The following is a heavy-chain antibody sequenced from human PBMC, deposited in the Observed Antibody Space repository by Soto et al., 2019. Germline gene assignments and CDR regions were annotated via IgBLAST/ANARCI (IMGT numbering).Heavy chain of an antibody. Sequence: EVQLLESGGGLVQPEGSLRLSCAASGFTFSSYAMGWVRQGPGKGLEWVAGVSIGGSTHYADSVRGGFTSSSDNSKNTLYLPMHSLTAEGTAVSFCAKRRGAGGYCDYWGQGALVTVSS. CDR1: GFTFSSYA. CDR2: VSIGGST. D-gene: IGHD1-26*01. J-gene: IGHJ4*02. V-gene: IGHV3-23*01. CDR3: AKRRGAGGYCDY.